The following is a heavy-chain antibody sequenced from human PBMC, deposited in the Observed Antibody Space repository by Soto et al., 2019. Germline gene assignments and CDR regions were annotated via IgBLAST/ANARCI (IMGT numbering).Heavy chain of an antibody. CDR3: ARGRGFIHYFDY. CDR1: GFTFRSYA. CDR2: ISYDGTNQ. D-gene: IGHD3-10*01. J-gene: IGHJ4*02. V-gene: IGHV3-30-3*01. Sequence: ESGGGVVRPGRSLRLSCTASGFTFRSYAMHWVRQAPGKGLEWVTLISYDGTNQYYADSVKGRFTISRDNSRNTLFLHIRALRAADTAVYYCARGRGFIHYFDYWGQGTLVTVSS.